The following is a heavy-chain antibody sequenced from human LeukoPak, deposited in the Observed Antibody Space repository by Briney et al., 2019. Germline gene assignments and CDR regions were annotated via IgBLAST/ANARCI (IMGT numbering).Heavy chain of an antibody. CDR2: IFTSGST. Sequence: PSETLSLTCTVSGGSISSDCWSWIRQPAGKGLEWMGRIFTSGSTSYNPSLKSRVTMSLDTSKNQFSLKLSSVTAADTAVYFCSRGGANDLWGQGNLVTVSS. V-gene: IGHV4-4*07. J-gene: IGHJ5*02. CDR1: GGSISSDC. CDR3: SRGGANDL. D-gene: IGHD3-16*01.